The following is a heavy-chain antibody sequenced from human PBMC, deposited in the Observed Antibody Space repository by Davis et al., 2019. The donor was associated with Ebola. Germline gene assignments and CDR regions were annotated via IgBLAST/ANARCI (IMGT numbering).Heavy chain of an antibody. CDR2: IIPILGIA. CDR3: ARGEYLRVVPAARGKYYYYYGMDV. D-gene: IGHD2-2*01. Sequence: AASVKVSCKASGYTFTSYGISWVRQAPGQGLEWMGRIIPILGIANYAQKFQGRVTITADKSTSTAYMELSSLRSEDTAVYYCARGEYLRVVPAARGKYYYYYGMDVWGQGTTVTVSS. J-gene: IGHJ6*02. CDR1: GYTFTSYG. V-gene: IGHV1-69*04.